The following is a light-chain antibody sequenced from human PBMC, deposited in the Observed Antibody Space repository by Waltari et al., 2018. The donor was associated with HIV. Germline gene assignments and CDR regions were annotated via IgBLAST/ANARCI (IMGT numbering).Light chain of an antibody. CDR3: QAWDSSTVV. CDR2: QDS. Sequence: SYELTQPPSVSVSPGQTASITCSGDKLGDKYACWYQQKPGQSHVLVIYQDSERPSGIPGRFSGSNSGNTATLTISGTQAMDEADYYCQAWDSSTVVFGAGTKLTVL. CDR1: KLGDKY. V-gene: IGLV3-1*01. J-gene: IGLJ2*01.